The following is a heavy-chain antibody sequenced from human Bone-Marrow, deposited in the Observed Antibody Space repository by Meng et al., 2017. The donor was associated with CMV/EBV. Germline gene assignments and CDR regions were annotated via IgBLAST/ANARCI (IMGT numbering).Heavy chain of an antibody. J-gene: IGHJ6*02. Sequence: SETLSLTCTVSGGSISSSSYYWGWIRQPPGKGLEWIGSIYYSGSTYYNPSLKSRVTISVDTSKNQFSLKLSSVTAADTAVYYCASPSLTTHSYYGMDVWGQGTTVTVS. CDR1: GGSISSSSYY. D-gene: IGHD4-11*01. CDR3: ASPSLTTHSYYGMDV. CDR2: IYYSGST. V-gene: IGHV4-39*07.